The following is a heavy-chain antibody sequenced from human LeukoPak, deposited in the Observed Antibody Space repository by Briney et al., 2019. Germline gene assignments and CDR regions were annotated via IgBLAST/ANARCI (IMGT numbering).Heavy chain of an antibody. V-gene: IGHV4-59*12. CDR1: GGSISSYY. D-gene: IGHD3-22*01. J-gene: IGHJ4*02. CDR3: AREMYYYDSSGYYYVNDY. Sequence: SETLSLTCTVSGGSISSYYWSRIRQPPGKGLEWIGYIYYSGSTNYNPSLKSRVTISVDTSKNQFSLKLSSVTAADTAVYYCAREMYYYDSSGYYYVNDYWGQGTLVTVSS. CDR2: IYYSGST.